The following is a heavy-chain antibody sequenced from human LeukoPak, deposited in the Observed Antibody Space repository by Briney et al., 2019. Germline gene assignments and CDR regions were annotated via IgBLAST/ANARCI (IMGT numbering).Heavy chain of an antibody. D-gene: IGHD2-2*02. Sequence: ASVKVSCKASGYTFTSYYMHWVRQAPGQGLEWMGIINPSGGSTSYAQKFQGRVTMTRDTSTSTVYMELSSLRSEDTAVYYCARDPPRGPQGYCSSTSCYKPFIGDYYYYGMDVWGQGTTVTVSS. CDR3: ARDPPRGPQGYCSSTSCYKPFIGDYYYYGMDV. V-gene: IGHV1-46*01. CDR2: INPSGGST. J-gene: IGHJ6*02. CDR1: GYTFTSYY.